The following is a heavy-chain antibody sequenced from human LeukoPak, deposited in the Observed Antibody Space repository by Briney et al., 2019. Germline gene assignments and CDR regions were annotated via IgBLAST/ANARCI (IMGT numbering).Heavy chain of an antibody. J-gene: IGHJ4*02. V-gene: IGHV3-21*01. CDR2: IGSNSIHI. CDR1: GFSVSDFT. CDR3: AREMRGSSYGVNLDY. Sequence: GGSLRLSCAVSGFSVSDFTMNWVRQAPGKGLEWVSSIGSNSIHIYYSDSAKGRFTISRDNARNSLFLQMNSLRTEDTAVYYCAREMRGSSYGVNLDYWGQGTLVTVSS. D-gene: IGHD5-18*01.